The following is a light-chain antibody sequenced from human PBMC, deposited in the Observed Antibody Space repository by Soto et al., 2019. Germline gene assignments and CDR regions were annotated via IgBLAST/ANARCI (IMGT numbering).Light chain of an antibody. CDR3: QQYGSSPQYT. CDR1: QSVSSSY. J-gene: IGKJ2*01. V-gene: IGKV3-20*01. Sequence: EIVLTQSPGTLSLSPGERATLSCRASQSVSSSYLAWYQQTPGQAPRLLIYGASSRATGIPDRFSGSGSGTDFTLTIIRLEPEDFAVYYCQQYGSSPQYTFGQGTKLEIK. CDR2: GAS.